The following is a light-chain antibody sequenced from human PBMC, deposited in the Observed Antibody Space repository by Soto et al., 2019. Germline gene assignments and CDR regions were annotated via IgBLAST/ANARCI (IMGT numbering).Light chain of an antibody. CDR3: QQYYTLPLT. Sequence: DIVMTRSPDSLAVSLGERATINCESSQIVLFTSNNKNYLAWYQQKPGQPPKLLLSWASARESGVPERFSGSGSGTLFTLSISSLQAEDVAVYYCQQYYTLPLTFGGGTKVDI. V-gene: IGKV4-1*01. CDR2: WAS. CDR1: QIVLFTSNNKNY. J-gene: IGKJ4*01.